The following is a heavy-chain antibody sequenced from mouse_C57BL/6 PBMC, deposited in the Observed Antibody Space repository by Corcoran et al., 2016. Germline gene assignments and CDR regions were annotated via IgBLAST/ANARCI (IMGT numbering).Heavy chain of an antibody. CDR1: GYTFTTYG. J-gene: IGHJ2*01. CDR3: ARYYGSTGSPVY. CDR2: INTYSGVP. Sequence: QIQLVQSGPELKKPGETVKIACKASGYTFTTYGVSWVKQAPGKGLKGMGWINTYSGVPTYADDFKGRFAFSLETSASTAYLQINNLKNEETATSVCARYYGSTGSPVYWGQGTTLTVSS. V-gene: IGHV9-3*01. D-gene: IGHD1-1*01.